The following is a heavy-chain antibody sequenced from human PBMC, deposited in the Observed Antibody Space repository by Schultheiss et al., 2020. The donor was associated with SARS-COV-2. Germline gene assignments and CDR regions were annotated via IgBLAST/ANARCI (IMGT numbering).Heavy chain of an antibody. CDR3: ARGSGSYLGIPYYGMDV. D-gene: IGHD1-26*01. CDR2: ISYDGSNK. J-gene: IGHJ6*02. Sequence: GGSLRLSCAASGFTFSSYAMHWVRQAPGKGLEWVAVISYDGSNKYYADSVKGRFTISRDNSKNTLYLQMNSLRAEDTAVYYCARGSGSYLGIPYYGMDVWGQGTTVTVSS. CDR1: GFTFSSYA. V-gene: IGHV3-30*07.